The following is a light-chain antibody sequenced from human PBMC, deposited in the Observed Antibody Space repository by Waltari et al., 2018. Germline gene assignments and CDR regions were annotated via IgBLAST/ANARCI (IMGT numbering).Light chain of an antibody. J-gene: IGKJ1*01. V-gene: IGKV1-39*01. CDR1: QSISSH. CDR2: PAS. Sequence: DIQMTQSPSSLSASVGDRVTITCRKSQSISSHLNWYQQKPGKAPKLLIYPASSLQSAVPSRFSGSGSGTDFTLTISSLQPEDFATFYCQQSNPVPPWTFGQGTKVGLK. CDR3: QQSNPVPPWT.